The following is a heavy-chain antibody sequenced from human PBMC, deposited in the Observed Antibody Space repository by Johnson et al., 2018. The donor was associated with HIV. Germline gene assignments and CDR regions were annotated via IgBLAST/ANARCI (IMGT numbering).Heavy chain of an antibody. J-gene: IGHJ3*02. Sequence: QMQLVESGGGVVQPGRSLRLSCAASGFSFSTYNMHWVRHAPGRGLEWVAFISYVGSNNSYADSVKGRFTISRDNSKNPLYLQMNSLRAEDTAVYYCAKNSAAFDIWGQGTMVTVSS. D-gene: IGHD3-10*01. CDR2: ISYVGSNN. CDR1: GFSFSTYN. CDR3: AKNSAAFDI. V-gene: IGHV3-30*18.